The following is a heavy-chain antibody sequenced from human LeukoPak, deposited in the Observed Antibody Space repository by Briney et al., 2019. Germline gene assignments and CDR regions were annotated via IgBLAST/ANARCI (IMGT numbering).Heavy chain of an antibody. J-gene: IGHJ4*02. V-gene: IGHV3-48*02. CDR1: GFTFSSYS. D-gene: IGHD2-2*01. CDR2: ISSSSSTI. CDR3: ARGAPAAAGPYYFDY. Sequence: GGSLRLSCAASGFTFSSYSMNWVRQAPGKGLEWVSYISSSSSTIYYADSAKGRFTISRDNAKNSLYLQMNSLRDEDTAVYYCARGAPAAAGPYYFDYWGQGTLVTVSS.